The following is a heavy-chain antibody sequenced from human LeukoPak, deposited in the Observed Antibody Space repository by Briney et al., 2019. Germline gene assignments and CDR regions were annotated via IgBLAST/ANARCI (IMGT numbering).Heavy chain of an antibody. Sequence: TGGSLRLSCAASGFTFSDYGIHWVRQAPGKGLEWVAFIQNDGGNKYYADSVKGRFTISRDNSKNTLYLHMNSLRPEDTAVYHCAKDEIRGVVGAGPGYWGQGTLVTVSS. CDR2: IQNDGGNK. CDR3: AKDEIRGVVGAGPGY. D-gene: IGHD1-26*01. CDR1: GFTFSDYG. J-gene: IGHJ4*02. V-gene: IGHV3-30*02.